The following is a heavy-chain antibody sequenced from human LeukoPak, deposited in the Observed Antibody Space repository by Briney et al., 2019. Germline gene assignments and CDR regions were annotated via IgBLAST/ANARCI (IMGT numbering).Heavy chain of an antibody. CDR3: ARGRRYFDY. J-gene: IGHJ4*02. CDR2: INHSGST. CDR1: GGSFSGYY. Sequence: SETLSLTCAVYGGSFSGYYWSWIRQPPGKGLEWIGEINHSGSTNYNPSLKSRVTISVDTSKNQFFLKLSSVTAADTAVYYCARGRRYFDYWGQGTLVTVSS. V-gene: IGHV4-34*01.